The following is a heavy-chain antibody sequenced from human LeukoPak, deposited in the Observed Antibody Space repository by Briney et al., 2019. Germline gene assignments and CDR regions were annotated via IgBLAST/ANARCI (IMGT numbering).Heavy chain of an antibody. D-gene: IGHD3-3*01. Sequence: GGSLTLSCAASGFTFSSYGMHWVRQAPGQGLEWVAFIRYDGSNKYYADSVKGRFTISRDNSKNTLYLQMNSLRAEDTAVYYCAKDSSDFWSGPGYYYYMDVWGKGTTVTVSS. J-gene: IGHJ6*03. CDR3: AKDSSDFWSGPGYYYYMDV. CDR2: IRYDGSNK. V-gene: IGHV3-30*02. CDR1: GFTFSSYG.